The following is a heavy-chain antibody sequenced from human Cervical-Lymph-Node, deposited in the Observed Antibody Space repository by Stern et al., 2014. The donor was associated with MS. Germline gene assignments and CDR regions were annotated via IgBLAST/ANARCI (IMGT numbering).Heavy chain of an antibody. Sequence: VQLGESGTEVKKPGSSVKVSCKAAGETFDSSGISRVRQAPGQGLEWMGGLFPFFGTPIYAQKFQGRVTMTADESTTTAYMDLTSLSVEDTAVYYCATSTYGLVHWGQGTLVTVSS. D-gene: IGHD3-10*01. CDR3: ATSTYGLVH. CDR2: LFPFFGTP. V-gene: IGHV1-69*01. CDR1: GETFDSSG. J-gene: IGHJ4*02.